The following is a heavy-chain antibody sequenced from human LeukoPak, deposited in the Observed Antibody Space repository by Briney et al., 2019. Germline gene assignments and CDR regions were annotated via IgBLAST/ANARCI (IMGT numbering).Heavy chain of an antibody. V-gene: IGHV3-48*01. J-gene: IGHJ3*02. CDR1: GFTFNSYS. CDR2: ISSSSSVI. CDR3: AREEPNAFDI. Sequence: GGSLRLSCAASGFTFNSYSMNWVRQAPGKGLEWVSYISSSSSVIYYADSVKGRFTISRDNAKNSLYLQMNSLRAEDTAVYYCAREEPNAFDIWGQGTMVTVSS. D-gene: IGHD1-26*01.